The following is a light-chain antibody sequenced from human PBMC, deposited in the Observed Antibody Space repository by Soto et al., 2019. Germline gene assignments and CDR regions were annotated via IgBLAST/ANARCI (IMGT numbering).Light chain of an antibody. CDR1: QSISSY. V-gene: IGKV1-39*01. J-gene: IGKJ5*01. Sequence: DIQMTQSPSSLSASVGDRVTITCRASQSISSYLNWYQQKPGKAPKLLIYAAYSLKSGVPSRFSGSGSGTDFTLTIRCLQSEDFATYYCKQYYSYPITFGQGTRLEIK. CDR3: KQYYSYPIT. CDR2: AAY.